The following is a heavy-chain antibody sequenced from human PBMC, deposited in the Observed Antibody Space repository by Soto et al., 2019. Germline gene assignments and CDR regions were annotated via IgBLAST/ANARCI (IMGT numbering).Heavy chain of an antibody. CDR1: GGSFSGYY. V-gene: IGHV4-34*01. J-gene: IGHJ6*02. CDR3: ARELQYYGMDV. D-gene: IGHD1-7*01. CDR2: INHSRST. Sequence: QVQLQQWGAGLLKPSETLSLTCAVYGGSFSGYYWSWIRQPPGKGLEWIGEINHSRSTNYNPSLKSRVTISVDTSKNQFSLKLSSVTAADTAVYYCARELQYYGMDVWGQGTTVTVSS.